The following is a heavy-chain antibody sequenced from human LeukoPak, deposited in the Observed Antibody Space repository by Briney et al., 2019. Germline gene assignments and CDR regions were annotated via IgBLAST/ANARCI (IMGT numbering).Heavy chain of an antibody. Sequence: GGSLRLSCAASGSTFSSYAMSWVRQTPGKGLEWVAFIRYDGSNKYYADSVKGRFTISRDNSKNMLYLQMNSLRAEDTAVYYCAKVRQLHSTPFDYWGQGTLVTVSS. J-gene: IGHJ4*02. CDR3: AKVRQLHSTPFDY. V-gene: IGHV3-30*02. D-gene: IGHD6-6*01. CDR2: IRYDGSNK. CDR1: GSTFSSYA.